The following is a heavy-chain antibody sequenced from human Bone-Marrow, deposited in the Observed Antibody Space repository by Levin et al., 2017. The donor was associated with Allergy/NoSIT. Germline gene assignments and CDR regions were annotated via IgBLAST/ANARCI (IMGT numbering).Heavy chain of an antibody. CDR2: ISSSGSDM. Sequence: GESLKISCTVSGFTFRIYSINRVRQAPGKGLEWVSSISSSGSDMYYVDSVKGRFTISRDNAKNSLTLQMNSLRAEDTAVYYCARGIIGDIRVAHKEAFDIWGQGTMVSVSS. D-gene: IGHD2-8*02. CDR1: GFTFRIYS. V-gene: IGHV3-21*01. J-gene: IGHJ3*02. CDR3: ARGIIGDIRVAHKEAFDI.